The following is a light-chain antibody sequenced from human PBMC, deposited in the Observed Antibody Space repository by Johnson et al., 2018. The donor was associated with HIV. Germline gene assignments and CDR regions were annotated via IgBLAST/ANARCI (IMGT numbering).Light chain of an antibody. CDR3: GTWDSSLGGYV. CDR1: SSNIGNNY. J-gene: IGLJ1*01. V-gene: IGLV1-51*01. CDR2: DNN. Sequence: QSVLTQPPSVSAAPGQKVTISCSGSSSNIGNNYVSWYQQLPGTAPKVLIYDNNKRPSGIPDRFSGSKSGTSATLGITGLQTGDEADYYCGTWDSSLGGYVFGPGTKVTCL.